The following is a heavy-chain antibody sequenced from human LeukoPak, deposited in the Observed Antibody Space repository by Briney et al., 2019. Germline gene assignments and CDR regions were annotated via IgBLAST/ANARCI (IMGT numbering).Heavy chain of an antibody. J-gene: IGHJ4*02. CDR3: TTSGYSSGWYIVGYYFDY. CDR1: GFTFSNAW. D-gene: IGHD6-19*01. CDR2: IKSKTDGGTT. Sequence: PGGSLRLSCAASGFTFSNAWMSWVRQAPGKGLEWVGRIKSKTDGGTTDYAAPVKGRFTISRDDSKNTLYLQMNSLKTEDTAVYYCTTSGYSSGWYIVGYYFDYWGQGTLVTVSS. V-gene: IGHV3-15*01.